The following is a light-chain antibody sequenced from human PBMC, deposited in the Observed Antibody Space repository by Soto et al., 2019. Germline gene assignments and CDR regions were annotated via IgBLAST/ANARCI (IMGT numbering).Light chain of an antibody. Sequence: DIQMTQSPSSLSASVGDRVTITCRESQSISSYLNWYQQKPGKAPKLLIYAASSLQSGVPSRVSGSGSGTDFTLTISSRQPEDFATYYCQQSYSTPYTFGQGTKLEIK. CDR3: QQSYSTPYT. CDR2: AAS. V-gene: IGKV1-39*01. J-gene: IGKJ2*01. CDR1: QSISSY.